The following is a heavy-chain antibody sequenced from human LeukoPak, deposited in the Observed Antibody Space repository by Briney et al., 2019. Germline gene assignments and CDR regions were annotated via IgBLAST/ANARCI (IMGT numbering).Heavy chain of an antibody. Sequence: SVKVSCKASGYTFTTYYVHWVRQAPGQGLEWMGGIIPIFGTANYAQKFQGRVTITADKSTSTAYMELSSLRSEDTAVYYCARLAGDSSGYSGYYYYYMDVWGKGTTVTVSS. CDR2: IIPIFGTA. V-gene: IGHV1-69*06. J-gene: IGHJ6*03. D-gene: IGHD3-22*01. CDR3: ARLAGDSSGYSGYYYYYMDV. CDR1: GYTFTTYY.